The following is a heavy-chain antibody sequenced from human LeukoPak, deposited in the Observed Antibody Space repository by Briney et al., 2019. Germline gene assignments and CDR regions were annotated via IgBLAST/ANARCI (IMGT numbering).Heavy chain of an antibody. CDR1: GFIVSSNY. Sequence: TGGSLRLSCAASGFIVSSNYMSWVRQAPGKGLEWASIIYSGGSTYYAASVKGRFTISRDNSKNTLYLQMNSLRAENTAVYYWARCLTGYYNWCDPWGQGTLVTVS. CDR3: ARCLTGYYNWCDP. J-gene: IGHJ5*02. D-gene: IGHD3-9*01. V-gene: IGHV3-66*01. CDR2: IYSGGST.